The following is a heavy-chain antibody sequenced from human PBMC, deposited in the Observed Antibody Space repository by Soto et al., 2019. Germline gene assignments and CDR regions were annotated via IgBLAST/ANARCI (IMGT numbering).Heavy chain of an antibody. CDR3: AYSSTPFAY. Sequence: EVQLLESGGGLVQPGGSLRLSCAASGFTFSSYAMSWVRQAPGKGLEWVSAISGSGGSTYYADAVKGRFTNSRDNSKDRLYLQMSSLRAEDPAVYYCAYSSTPFAYWGQGPLVTVSS. CDR2: ISGSGGST. J-gene: IGHJ4*02. CDR1: GFTFSSYA. V-gene: IGHV3-23*01. D-gene: IGHD6-13*01.